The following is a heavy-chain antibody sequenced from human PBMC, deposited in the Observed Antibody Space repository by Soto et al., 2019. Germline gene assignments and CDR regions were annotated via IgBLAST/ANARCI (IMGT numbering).Heavy chain of an antibody. Sequence: QVQLQQWGAGLLKPSETLSLTCAVYGGSFSYYYWTWIRQTPGKGLEWIGEISHSGSTNYKPSLKSRVIISADPSKKQFSLNLTSETAADSGVYYCARGECSSNYCFTRWALDIWGQGTVVTVSS. V-gene: IGHV4-34*01. J-gene: IGHJ3*02. CDR2: ISHSGST. CDR1: GGSFSYYY. CDR3: ARGECSSNYCFTRWALDI. D-gene: IGHD2-2*01.